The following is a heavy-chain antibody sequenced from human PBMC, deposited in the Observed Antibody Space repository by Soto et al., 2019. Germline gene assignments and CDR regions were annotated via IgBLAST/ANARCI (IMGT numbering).Heavy chain of an antibody. V-gene: IGHV5-10-1*01. J-gene: IGHJ5*02. CDR2: IDPSDSYT. Sequence: EVQLVQSGAEVKKPGESLRISCKGSGYSFTSYWISWVRQMPGKGLEWMGRIDPSDSYTNYSPSFQGHVTISADKSISTAYLQWSSLKASDTAMYYCARHYHAAVAGNRYNWFDPWGQGTLVTVSS. CDR3: ARHYHAAVAGNRYNWFDP. D-gene: IGHD6-19*01. CDR1: GYSFTSYW.